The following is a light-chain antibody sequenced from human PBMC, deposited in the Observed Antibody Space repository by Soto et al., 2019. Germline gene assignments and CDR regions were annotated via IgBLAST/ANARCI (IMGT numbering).Light chain of an antibody. CDR3: QQYNSLWT. CDR1: QSISSW. Sequence: DIQITKCPSTLSVSVRDRVTIACRASQSISSWLAWYQQKPGKAPKLLIYGASSLESGVPSRFSGSGSGTEFTLTISSLQPDDFATYYCQQYNSLWTFGQGTKVDIK. V-gene: IGKV1-5*01. CDR2: GAS. J-gene: IGKJ1*01.